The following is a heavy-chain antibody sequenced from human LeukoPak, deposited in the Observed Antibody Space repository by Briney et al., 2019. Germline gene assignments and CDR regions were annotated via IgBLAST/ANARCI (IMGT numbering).Heavy chain of an antibody. D-gene: IGHD4-11*01. J-gene: IGHJ4*02. CDR3: AREKDDYRGQIFDY. Sequence: GGSLRLSCAASGFTFSSYWMSWVRQAPGKGLEWVANIKQDGSEKYYVDSVKGRFTISRDNAKNSLYLQMNSLRAEDTAVYYCAREKDDYRGQIFDYWGQGTLVTVSS. CDR1: GFTFSSYW. V-gene: IGHV3-7*01. CDR2: IKQDGSEK.